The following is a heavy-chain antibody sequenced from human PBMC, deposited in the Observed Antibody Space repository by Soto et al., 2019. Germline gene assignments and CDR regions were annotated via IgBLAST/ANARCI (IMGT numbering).Heavy chain of an antibody. Sequence: QLVESGGGVVQPGRSLRLSCAASGFTFSNYGMHWVRQVPGKGLEWVAVISYDGSNKYYADSVQGRFTISRDNSKNTLYLQMGSLRAEDTAVYYCAKQSYSTPPFEDSWGQGTLVTVSS. J-gene: IGHJ4*02. V-gene: IGHV3-30*18. D-gene: IGHD4-4*01. CDR3: AKQSYSTPPFEDS. CDR2: ISYDGSNK. CDR1: GFTFSNYG.